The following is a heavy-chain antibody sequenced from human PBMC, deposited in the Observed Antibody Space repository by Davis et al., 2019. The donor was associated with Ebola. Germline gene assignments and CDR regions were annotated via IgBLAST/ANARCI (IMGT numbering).Heavy chain of an antibody. V-gene: IGHV4-39*07. Sequence: MPSETLSLTCTVSGGSISSSSYYWGWIRQPPGKGLEWIGSIYYSGSTYYNPSLKSRVTISVDTSKNQFSLKLSSVTAADTAVYYCASRRLDDYKWGYFDYWGQGTLVTVSS. J-gene: IGHJ4*02. CDR2: IYYSGST. CDR1: GGSISSSSYY. CDR3: ASRRLDDYKWGYFDY. D-gene: IGHD5-24*01.